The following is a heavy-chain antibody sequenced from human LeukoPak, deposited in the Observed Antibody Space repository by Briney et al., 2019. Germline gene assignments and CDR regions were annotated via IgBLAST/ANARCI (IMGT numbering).Heavy chain of an antibody. CDR3: ARGYSGYGRRWHWFDP. V-gene: IGHV4-39*07. J-gene: IGHJ5*02. Sequence: KPSETLSLTCTVSGGSISSSGYYWSWIRQPPGKGLEWIGEINHSGSTNYNPSLKSRVTISVDTSKNQFSLKLSSVTAADTAVYYCARGYSGYGRRWHWFDPWGQGTLVTVSS. CDR1: GGSISSSGYY. D-gene: IGHD5-12*01. CDR2: INHSGST.